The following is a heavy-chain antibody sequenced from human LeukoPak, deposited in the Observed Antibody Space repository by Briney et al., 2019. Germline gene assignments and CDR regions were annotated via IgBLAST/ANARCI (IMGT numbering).Heavy chain of an antibody. CDR2: IYSGGST. CDR1: GFTVSSNY. J-gene: IGHJ4*02. Sequence: PGGSLRLSCAASGFTVSSNYMSWVRQAPGKGLEWVSVIYSGGSTYYADSVKGRFTISRDNSKNTLSLQMNSLRAEDTAVYYCARLMATSLGEFDYWGQGTLVTVSS. CDR3: ARLMATSLGEFDY. D-gene: IGHD5-24*01. V-gene: IGHV3-66*04.